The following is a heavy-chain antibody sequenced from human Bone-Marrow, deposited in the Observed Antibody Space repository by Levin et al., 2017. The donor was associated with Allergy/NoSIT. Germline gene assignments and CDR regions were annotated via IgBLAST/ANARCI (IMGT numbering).Heavy chain of an antibody. J-gene: IGHJ4*02. D-gene: IGHD1-14*01. Sequence: SETLSLTCAVSGDSISNSHWWTWVRQPPGKGLEWLGEIYHSGTTYYNPSLKSRVTVSVDTSKNQFSLRLKNVTAADTAVYYCAREGTPQSWDWWGRGILVTVSS. V-gene: IGHV4-4*02. CDR3: AREGTPQSWDW. CDR2: IYHSGTT. CDR1: GDSISNSHW.